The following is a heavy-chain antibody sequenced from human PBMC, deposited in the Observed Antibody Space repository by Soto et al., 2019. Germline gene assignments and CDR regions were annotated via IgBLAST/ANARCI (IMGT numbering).Heavy chain of an antibody. CDR3: ARDLVRRRGVDL. D-gene: IGHD3-16*01. V-gene: IGHV3-48*02. CDR2: ISSSSSTI. CDR1: GFTFSSYS. Sequence: EVQLVQSGGGLVQPGGSLRLSCAASGFTFSSYSMNWVRQAPGKGVEWVSYISSSSSTIYYADSVKGRFTISRDNAKNSLYLQMTSLRDEDTAVYYCARDLVRRRGVDLWGRGTLVPVSS. J-gene: IGHJ2*01.